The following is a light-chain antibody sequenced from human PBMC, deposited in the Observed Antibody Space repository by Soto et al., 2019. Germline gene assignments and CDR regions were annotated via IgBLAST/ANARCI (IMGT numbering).Light chain of an antibody. Sequence: DIQKTQSPSTLSASVGDRVTVTCRASQRISGWLAWYQQKPGKAPKLLIYKASSLESGVPSRFSGSGSGTEFTLTISSLQPDDFATYYCQQYDSYALTFGGGTKVEIK. CDR3: QQYDSYALT. V-gene: IGKV1-5*03. CDR1: QRISGW. J-gene: IGKJ4*01. CDR2: KAS.